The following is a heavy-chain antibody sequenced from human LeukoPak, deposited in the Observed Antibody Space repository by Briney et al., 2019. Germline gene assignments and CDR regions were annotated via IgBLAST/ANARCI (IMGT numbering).Heavy chain of an antibody. CDR2: ISGSGGGT. D-gene: IGHD2-8*01. Sequence: PGGSLRLSCAASGFTFSSYAMSWVRQAPGKGLEWVWAISGSGGGTYYADSVKGRFTISRDNSKNTLYPQMDSLRAEDTAVYYCAKGSCTNGVCYFDYWGQGTLVTVSS. V-gene: IGHV3-23*01. CDR1: GFTFSSYA. CDR3: AKGSCTNGVCYFDY. J-gene: IGHJ4*02.